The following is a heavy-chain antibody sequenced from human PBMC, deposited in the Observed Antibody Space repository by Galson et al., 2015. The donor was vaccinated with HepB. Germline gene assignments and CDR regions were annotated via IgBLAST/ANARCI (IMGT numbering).Heavy chain of an antibody. J-gene: IGHJ5*02. CDR2: MYNSGNT. CDR3: ARGLGPGESIDT. V-gene: IGHV4-31*03. Sequence: TLSLTCTVSGGSISSGDYYWNWIRHHPGKGLEWIGHMYNSGNTYYNPSLQSRVRISADTSTKSFSLKVYSVTAADTAVYYCARGLGPGESIDTWGQGTLVTVSS. D-gene: IGHD3-16*01. CDR1: GGSISSGDYY.